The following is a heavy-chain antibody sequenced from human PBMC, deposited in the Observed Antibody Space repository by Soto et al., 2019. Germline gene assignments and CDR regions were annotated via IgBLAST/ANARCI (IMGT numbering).Heavy chain of an antibody. Sequence: GASVKVSCKASGGTFSSYAISWVRQAPGQGLEWMGGIIPIFGTANYAQKFQGRVTITADESTSTAYMELSSLRSEDTAVYYCAREAVAGSYEAALYYFEYWGQGTLVTVCS. V-gene: IGHV1-69*13. D-gene: IGHD1-26*01. CDR2: IIPIFGTA. J-gene: IGHJ4*02. CDR1: GGTFSSYA. CDR3: AREAVAGSYEAALYYFEY.